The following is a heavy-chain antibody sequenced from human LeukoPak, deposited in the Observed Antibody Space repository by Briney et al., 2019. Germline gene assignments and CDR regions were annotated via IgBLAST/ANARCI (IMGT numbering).Heavy chain of an antibody. CDR2: IYYSGSI. CDR3: ARENPSGYYNRPIDY. CDR1: GASISSYY. V-gene: IGHV4-59*01. J-gene: IGHJ4*02. D-gene: IGHD3-22*01. Sequence: SETLSLTCTVSGASISSYYWSWIRQPPGKGLEWIGDIYYSGSIKYNPSLKSRVTMSVDTSKNQFSLRLSSVTAADTAIYYCARENPSGYYNRPIDYWGQGTLVTVSS.